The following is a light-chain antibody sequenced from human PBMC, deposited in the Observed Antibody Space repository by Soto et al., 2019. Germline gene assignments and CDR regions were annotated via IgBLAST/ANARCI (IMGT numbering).Light chain of an antibody. Sequence: DIHMTQSPSSLSASVGDRVTITCRASQSISSYLNWYQQKPGKAPKILIYAASSLQSGVPSRFSGSGAGTDFTLTISSLQPEDFATYYCQQSYSTPYTFGQGTKLEIK. J-gene: IGKJ2*01. V-gene: IGKV1-39*01. CDR3: QQSYSTPYT. CDR1: QSISSY. CDR2: AAS.